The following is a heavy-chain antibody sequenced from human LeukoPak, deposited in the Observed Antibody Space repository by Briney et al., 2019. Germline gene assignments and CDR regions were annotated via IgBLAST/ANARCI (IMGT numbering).Heavy chain of an antibody. J-gene: IGHJ6*02. CDR1: GFTFSSYS. CDR2: ISSDSSYI. D-gene: IGHD2-2*01. Sequence: KPGGSLRLSCAASGFTFSSYSMNWVRQAPGKGLEWVSSISSDSSYIYNADSLKGRFTISRDNAKNSLYLHMNSLRAEDTAVYYCAGPHARGPAADYYQYGLDVWGQGTTVTVSS. V-gene: IGHV3-21*01. CDR3: AGPHARGPAADYYQYGLDV.